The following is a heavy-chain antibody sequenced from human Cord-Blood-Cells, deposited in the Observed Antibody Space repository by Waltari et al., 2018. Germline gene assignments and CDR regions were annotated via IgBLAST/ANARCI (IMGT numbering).Heavy chain of an antibody. Sequence: EVQLVESGGGLVKPGGSLRLSCAASGFTSSGYSLNWVRQAPGKGLEWVSSISSSSSYIYYADSVKGRFTISRDNAKNSLYLQMNSLRAEDTAVYYCARDTNWNFDYWGQGTLVTVSS. V-gene: IGHV3-21*01. CDR1: GFTSSGYS. CDR2: ISSSSSYI. J-gene: IGHJ4*02. CDR3: ARDTNWNFDY. D-gene: IGHD1-20*01.